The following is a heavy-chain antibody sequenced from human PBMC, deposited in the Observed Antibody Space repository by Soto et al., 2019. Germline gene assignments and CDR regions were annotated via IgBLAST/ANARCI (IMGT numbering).Heavy chain of an antibody. V-gene: IGHV3-33*01. CDR2: IWYDGSNK. D-gene: IGHD3-16*02. J-gene: IGHJ6*02. CDR3: ARDYDYVWGSYRSDGMDV. CDR1: GFTFSSYG. Sequence: PGGSLRLSCAASGFTFSSYGMHWVRQAPGKGLEWVAVIWYDGSNKYYADSVKGRFTISRDNSKNTLYLQMNSLRAEDTAVYYCARDYDYVWGSYRSDGMDVWRQRTTVTVSS.